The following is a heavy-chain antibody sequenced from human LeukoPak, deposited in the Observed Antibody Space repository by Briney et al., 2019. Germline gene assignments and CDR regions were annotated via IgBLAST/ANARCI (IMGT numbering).Heavy chain of an antibody. CDR2: IYSDGNTT. Sequence: GGSLRLSCAGSGFTFSNSWMHWVRQAPGKGLVWVSRIYSDGNTTNYADSAKGRFTISRDNAKNTLYLQMNSLRAEDTAVYYCARDQGSTSRGIDYWGQGTLVTVSS. D-gene: IGHD2-2*01. V-gene: IGHV3-74*01. CDR1: GFTFSNSW. J-gene: IGHJ4*02. CDR3: ARDQGSTSRGIDY.